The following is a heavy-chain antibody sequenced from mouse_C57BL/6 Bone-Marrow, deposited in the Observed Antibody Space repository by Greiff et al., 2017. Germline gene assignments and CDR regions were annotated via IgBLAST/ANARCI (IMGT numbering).Heavy chain of an antibody. V-gene: IGHV14-4*01. D-gene: IGHD2-12*01. J-gene: IGHJ3*01. CDR3: TYSLAWFAY. Sequence: SGAELVRPGASVKLSCTASGFNIKDDYMHWVKQRPEQGLEWIGWIDPENGDTEYASKFQGKATITADTSSNTAYLQLSSLTSEDTAVYYCTYSLAWFAYWGQGTLVTVSA. CDR1: GFNIKDDY. CDR2: IDPENGDT.